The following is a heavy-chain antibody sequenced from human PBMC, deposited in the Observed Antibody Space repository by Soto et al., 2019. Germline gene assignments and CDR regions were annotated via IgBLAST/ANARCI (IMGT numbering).Heavy chain of an antibody. CDR1: GFTFSSYS. V-gene: IGHV3-21*01. J-gene: IGHJ4*02. CDR3: ARVMKGPMVREYYFDY. CDR2: ISDSSKYI. Sequence: EVQLVESGGGLVKPGGSLRLSCAASGFTFSSYSMNWVRQAPGKGLEWVSSISDSSKYIYYADSVKGRFTISRNNAKNSLYLKMNSLRAEDTAVYYCARVMKGPMVREYYFDYWGQGTLVTVSS. D-gene: IGHD3-10*01.